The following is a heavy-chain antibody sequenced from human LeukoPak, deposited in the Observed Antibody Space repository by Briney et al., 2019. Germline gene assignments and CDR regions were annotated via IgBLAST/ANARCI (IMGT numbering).Heavy chain of an antibody. CDR3: AKAPLGYCSGGSCYFDY. Sequence: GGSLRLSCAASGFTFSGYAMSWVRQAPGKGLEWVSSISGSGSTTYFADSVRGRFTISRDNSQNTLYLQMNSLRAEDTAVYYCAKAPLGYCSGGSCYFDYWGQGTLVTVSS. CDR1: GFTFSGYA. V-gene: IGHV3-23*01. D-gene: IGHD2-15*01. J-gene: IGHJ4*02. CDR2: ISGSGSTT.